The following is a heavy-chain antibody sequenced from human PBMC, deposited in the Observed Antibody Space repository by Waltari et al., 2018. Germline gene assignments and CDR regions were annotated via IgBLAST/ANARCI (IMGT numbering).Heavy chain of an antibody. Sequence: QLQLQESGPGLVKPSETLSLTCSVSVGSISSNSYYWGWIRQSPGKGQEWIGSIYYSGSTYYNPSLKSRVAISVAPSKNQFSLKLRSVTVADTAVYYCARHGVIAVAGSDAFDIWGQGTRVTVSS. CDR3: ARHGVIAVAGSDAFDI. V-gene: IGHV4-39*01. D-gene: IGHD6-19*01. J-gene: IGHJ3*02. CDR1: VGSISSNSYY. CDR2: IYYSGST.